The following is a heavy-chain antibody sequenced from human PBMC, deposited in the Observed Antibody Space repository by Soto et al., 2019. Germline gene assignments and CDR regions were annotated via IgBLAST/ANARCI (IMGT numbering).Heavy chain of an antibody. J-gene: IGHJ4*02. CDR2: IWHDESNK. CDR3: AKDGPKRRRDCEY. V-gene: IGHV3-33*06. Sequence: QVQLVESGGGVVQPGRSLRLSCAASGFSFSTYGMHWVRQAPGKGLEWVAVIWHDESNKYYADSVKGRFTISRDNSKNTLHLQRNSLRADDTDVYYCAKDGPKRRRDCEYWGQGTMVNVSS. CDR1: GFSFSTYG.